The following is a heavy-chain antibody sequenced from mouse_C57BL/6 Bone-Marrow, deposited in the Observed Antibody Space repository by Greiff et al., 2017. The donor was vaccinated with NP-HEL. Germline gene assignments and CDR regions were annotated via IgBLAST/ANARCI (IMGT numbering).Heavy chain of an antibody. Sequence: LVESGAELARPGASVKLSCKASGYTFTSYGISWVKQRTGQGLEWIGEIYPRSGNTYYNEKFKGKATLTADKSSSTAYMELRSLTSEDSAVYFCARGLLHYFDYWGQGTTLTVSS. D-gene: IGHD2-3*01. CDR1: GYTFTSYG. CDR3: ARGLLHYFDY. CDR2: IYPRSGNT. V-gene: IGHV1-81*01. J-gene: IGHJ2*01.